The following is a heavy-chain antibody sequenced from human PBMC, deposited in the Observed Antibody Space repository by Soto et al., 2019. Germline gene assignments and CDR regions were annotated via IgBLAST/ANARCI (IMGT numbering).Heavy chain of an antibody. CDR1: GFALSTYS. CDR2: TFNFDGSL. Sequence: GGSLRLSCAASGFALSTYSIGWVRQAPGKGLEWVSFTFNFDGSLYYADSVKGRFAISRGNAKNSVYLQMNSLRAEDTAVYYCAREEGYCGGGSCFRSAFDLWGQGTVVTVSS. D-gene: IGHD2-15*01. V-gene: IGHV3-21*01. CDR3: AREEGYCGGGSCFRSAFDL. J-gene: IGHJ3*01.